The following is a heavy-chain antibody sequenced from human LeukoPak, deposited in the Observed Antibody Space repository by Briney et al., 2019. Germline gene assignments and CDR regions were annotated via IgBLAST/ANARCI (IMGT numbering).Heavy chain of an antibody. CDR2: INHSGST. CDR3: ARAISLRFLEWLSRAPGEYYFDY. CDR1: GGSFSGYY. D-gene: IGHD3-3*01. J-gene: IGHJ4*02. V-gene: IGHV4-34*01. Sequence: SETLSLTCAVYGGSFSGYYWSWIRQPPGKGLEWIGEINHSGSTNYNPSLKSRVTISVDTSKNQFSLKLSSVTAADTAVYYCARAISLRFLEWLSRAPGEYYFDYWGQGTLVTVSS.